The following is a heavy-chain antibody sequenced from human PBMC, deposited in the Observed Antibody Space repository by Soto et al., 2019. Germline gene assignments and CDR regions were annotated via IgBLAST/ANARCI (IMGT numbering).Heavy chain of an antibody. CDR3: ARDLAYCGGDCYHDY. CDR1: GFTFSSYA. V-gene: IGHV3-30-3*01. CDR2: ISYDGSNK. Sequence: GSLRLSCAASGFTFSSYAMHWVRQAPGKGLEWVAVISYDGSNKYYADSVKGRFTISRDNSKNTLYLQMNSLRAEDTAVYYCARDLAYCGGDCYHDYWGQGTLVTVSS. J-gene: IGHJ4*02. D-gene: IGHD2-21*02.